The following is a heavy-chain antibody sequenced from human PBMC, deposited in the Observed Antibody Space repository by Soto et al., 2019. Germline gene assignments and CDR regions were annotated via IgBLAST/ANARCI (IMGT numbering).Heavy chain of an antibody. V-gene: IGHV4-59*08. Sequence: QVQLQESGPGLVKPSETLSLTCTVSGGSISSYYWSWIRQPPGKGLEWIGYIYYSGSTNYNPSLKSRVTISVDTSKNQFSLKLSSVTAADTAVYYCARHVEYYYYMDVWGNGTTVTVSS. CDR3: ARHVEYYYYMDV. J-gene: IGHJ6*03. CDR2: IYYSGST. CDR1: GGSISSYY.